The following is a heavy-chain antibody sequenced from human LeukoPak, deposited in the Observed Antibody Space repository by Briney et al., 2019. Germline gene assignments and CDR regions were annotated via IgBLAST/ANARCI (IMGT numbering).Heavy chain of an antibody. CDR1: GFTFSDYY. CDR3: ATGSQIREADY. D-gene: IGHD3-10*01. Sequence: GGSLRLSCAASGFTFSDYYMGWIRQGPGKGLEWVSYISGSSKYISYADSVKGRFTISRDNAKQALSLQMNSLRAEDTAVYYCATGSQIREADYWGQGTLVTVS. CDR2: ISGSSKYI. V-gene: IGHV3-11*01. J-gene: IGHJ4*02.